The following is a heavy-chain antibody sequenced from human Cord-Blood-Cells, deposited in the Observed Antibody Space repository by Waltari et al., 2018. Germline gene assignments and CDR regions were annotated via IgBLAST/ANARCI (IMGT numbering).Heavy chain of an antibody. J-gene: IGHJ3*02. CDR1: GYTLPAIS. V-gene: IGHV1-24*01. Sequence: QLQLLQHRAEVKTPAASANVARYVSGYTLPAISMPGVRQAPGKGLEWMGGFDPEDGETIYAQKFQGRVTMTEDTSTDTAYMELSSLRSEDTAVYYCTVHNWNDVAFDIWGQGTMVTVSS. D-gene: IGHD1-20*01. CDR2: FDPEDGET. CDR3: TVHNWNDVAFDI.